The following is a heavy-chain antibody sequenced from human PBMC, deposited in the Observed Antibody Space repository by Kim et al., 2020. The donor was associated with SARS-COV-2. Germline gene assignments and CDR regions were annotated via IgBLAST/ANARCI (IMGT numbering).Heavy chain of an antibody. Sequence: SLKSRVTISVDTSKNQFSLKLSSVTAADTAVYYCARDTYDSSGSDDAFDIWGQGTMVTVSS. D-gene: IGHD3-22*01. V-gene: IGHV4-59*01. CDR3: ARDTYDSSGSDDAFDI. J-gene: IGHJ3*02.